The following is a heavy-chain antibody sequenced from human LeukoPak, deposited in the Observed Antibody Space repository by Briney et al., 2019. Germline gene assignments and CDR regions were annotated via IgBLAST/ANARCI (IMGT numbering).Heavy chain of an antibody. CDR3: ARDHRTHTYYYDSSGYPSS. J-gene: IGHJ5*02. Sequence: ASVKVSCKASGYTFTSYGISWVRQAPGQGLEWMGWISAYNGNTNYAQKLQGRVTMTTDTSTSTAYVELRSLRSDDTAVYYCARDHRTHTYYYDSSGYPSSWGQGTLVTVSS. V-gene: IGHV1-18*01. CDR1: GYTFTSYG. D-gene: IGHD3-22*01. CDR2: ISAYNGNT.